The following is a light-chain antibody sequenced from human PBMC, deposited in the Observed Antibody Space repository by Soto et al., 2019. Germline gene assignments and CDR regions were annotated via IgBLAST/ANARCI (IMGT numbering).Light chain of an antibody. Sequence: DIQMTQSPSTLSASVGDGVTITCRASQSISDWLAWYQQKPGKAPKLLIYKASNLVSGVPARFSGSGSGTEFTLTISSLQPDDFATYYCQHYNSYPYTFGRGTKLEIK. CDR1: QSISDW. CDR3: QHYNSYPYT. J-gene: IGKJ2*01. V-gene: IGKV1-5*03. CDR2: KAS.